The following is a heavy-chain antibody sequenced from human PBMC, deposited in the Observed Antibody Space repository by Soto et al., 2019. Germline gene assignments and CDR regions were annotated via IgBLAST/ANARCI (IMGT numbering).Heavy chain of an antibody. CDR3: AKDITEHYYYYYMDV. CDR2: ISGSGGST. CDR1: GFTFSSYA. Sequence: LRLSCAASGFTFSSYAMSWVRQAPGKGLEWVSAISGSGGSTYYADSVKGRFTISRDNSKNTLYLQMNSLRAEDTAVYYCAKDITEHYYYYYMDVWGQGTTVTVSS. J-gene: IGHJ6*03. V-gene: IGHV3-23*01. D-gene: IGHD3-10*01.